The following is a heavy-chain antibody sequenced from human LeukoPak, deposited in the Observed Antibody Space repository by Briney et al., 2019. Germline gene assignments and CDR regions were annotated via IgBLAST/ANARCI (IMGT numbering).Heavy chain of an antibody. V-gene: IGHV1-24*01. CDR1: GYTLTELS. Sequence: ASVKVSCKVSGYTLTELSMHWVRQAPGKGLEWMGGFDPEDGETIYAQKFQGRVTMTEDTSTDTAYMELSRLRSDDTAVYYCARDPTHCSGGSCYSDWFDPWGQGTLVTVSS. J-gene: IGHJ5*02. D-gene: IGHD2-15*01. CDR2: FDPEDGET. CDR3: ARDPTHCSGGSCYSDWFDP.